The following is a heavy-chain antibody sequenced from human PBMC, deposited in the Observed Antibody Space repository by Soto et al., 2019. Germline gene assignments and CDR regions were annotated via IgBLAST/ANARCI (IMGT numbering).Heavy chain of an antibody. V-gene: IGHV1-3*01. CDR1: GGTFSSYA. CDR3: ARDVAAAGLDY. CDR2: INAGNGNT. D-gene: IGHD6-13*01. Sequence: ASVKVSCKASGGTFSSYAISRVRQAPGQRLEWMGWINAGNGNTKYSQKFQGRVTITRDTSASTAYMELSSLRSEDTAVYYCARDVAAAGLDYWGQGTLVTVSS. J-gene: IGHJ4*02.